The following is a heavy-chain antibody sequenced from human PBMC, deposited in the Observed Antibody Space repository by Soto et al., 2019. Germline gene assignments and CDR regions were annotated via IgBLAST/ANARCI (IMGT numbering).Heavy chain of an antibody. J-gene: IGHJ3*02. CDR2: TWYDESHK. D-gene: IGHD1-1*01. CDR1: GFTFSGYG. Sequence: QVQLVESGGGVVQPGRSLRLSCVASGFTFSGYGMHWVRQAPGKGLEWVAMTWYDESHKYYADSVKDRFTISRDNSKNTLYLQMNSLRDEDSAVYYCATELNDMRAFDIWGQGTMVTVSS. V-gene: IGHV3-33*01. CDR3: ATELNDMRAFDI.